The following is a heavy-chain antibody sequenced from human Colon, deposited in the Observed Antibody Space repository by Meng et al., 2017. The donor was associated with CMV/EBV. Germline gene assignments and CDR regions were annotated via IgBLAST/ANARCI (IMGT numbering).Heavy chain of an antibody. J-gene: IGHJ4*02. CDR2: IYYSGSA. Sequence: SETLSLTCTVSGDSIRSHYWSWIRQTPGKGLEWMGFIYYSGSATYSPSLRSRITISVDTSKNQFSLNLRSVTAADTAMYFCARGLGHASNNSLDYWGQGTLVTVSS. D-gene: IGHD1-1*01. CDR3: ARGLGHASNNSLDY. V-gene: IGHV4-59*11. CDR1: GDSIRSHY.